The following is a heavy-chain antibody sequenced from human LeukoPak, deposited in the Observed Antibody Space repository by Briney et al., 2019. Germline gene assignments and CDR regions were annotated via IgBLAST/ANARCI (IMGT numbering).Heavy chain of an antibody. CDR3: ARSPRYCSSTSCYASGWFDP. D-gene: IGHD2-2*01. Sequence: GESLKISCKGSGYSFTSYWIGWVRQMPGKGLEWMGIIYPGDSDTRYSPSFQGQVTISADKSISTAYLQWSSLKASDTAMYYCARSPRYCSSTSCYASGWFDPWGQGTLVTVSS. J-gene: IGHJ5*02. CDR2: IYPGDSDT. CDR1: GYSFTSYW. V-gene: IGHV5-51*01.